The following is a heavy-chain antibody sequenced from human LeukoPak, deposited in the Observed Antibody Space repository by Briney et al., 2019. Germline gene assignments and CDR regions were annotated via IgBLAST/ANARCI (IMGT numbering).Heavy chain of an antibody. CDR1: GDSISSFY. Sequence: ASETLSLTCTGSGDSISSFYWSWIRQSPGKGLEWIGYIHYSGTTNYNPSLRGRVIISVDTSKNQFSLKVNSVTAADTAIYYCARKSDLFDIWGPGTLVTVSS. V-gene: IGHV4-59*01. CDR2: IHYSGTT. J-gene: IGHJ4*02. CDR3: ARKSDLFDI.